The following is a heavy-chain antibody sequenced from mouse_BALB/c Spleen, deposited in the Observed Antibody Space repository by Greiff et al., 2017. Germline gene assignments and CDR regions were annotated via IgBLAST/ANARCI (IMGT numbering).Heavy chain of an antibody. CDR2: ISNGGGST. V-gene: IGHV5-12-2*01. Sequence: DVKLVESGGGLVQPGGSLKLSCAASGFTFSSYTMSWVRQTPEKRLEWVAYISNGGGSTYYPDTVKGRFTISRDNAKNTLYLQMSSLKSEDTAMYYCARHTFYYAMDYWGQGTSVTVSS. CDR3: ARHTFYYAMDY. CDR1: GFTFSSYT. J-gene: IGHJ4*01. D-gene: IGHD5-1*01.